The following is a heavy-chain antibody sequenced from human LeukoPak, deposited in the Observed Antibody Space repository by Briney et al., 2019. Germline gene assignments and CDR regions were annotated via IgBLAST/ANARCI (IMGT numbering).Heavy chain of an antibody. Sequence: PXGKGREXXVYIYDXRTTYYTPSLSRRLTLSADTSKTQFSLKLSSVTAADTAVYYCARGYEYCSRSSCFFSFHSWGQGTLVTVSS. D-gene: IGHD2-2*01. CDR2: IYDXRTT. CDR3: ARGYEYCSRSSCFFSFHS. V-gene: IGHV4-30-4*01. J-gene: IGHJ4*02.